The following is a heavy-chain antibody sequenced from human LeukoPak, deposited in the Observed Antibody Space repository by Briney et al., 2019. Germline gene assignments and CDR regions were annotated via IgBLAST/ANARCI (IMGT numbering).Heavy chain of an antibody. J-gene: IGHJ4*02. CDR3: AKDFFPYGDYYIDY. D-gene: IGHD4-17*01. CDR1: GFTFSSYA. CDR2: ISGSGGST. Sequence: GGSLRLSCAASGFTFSSYAMSWVRQAPGKGLEWVSAISGSGGSTYYADSVKGRFTISRDNSKNTLYLQMNSLRAEDTAVYYCAKDFFPYGDYYIDYWGQGTLVTVSS. V-gene: IGHV3-23*01.